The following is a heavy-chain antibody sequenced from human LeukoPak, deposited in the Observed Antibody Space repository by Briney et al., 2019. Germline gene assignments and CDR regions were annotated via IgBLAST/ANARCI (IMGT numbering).Heavy chain of an antibody. Sequence: SQTLSLTCAVSGGSISSGGYSWSWIRQPPGKGLEWIGYIYHSGSTYYNPSLKSRVTISVDTSKNQFSLKLSSVTAADTAIYYCARSYCSGGSCWVYFDYWGQGTLVTVSS. V-gene: IGHV4-30-2*01. CDR2: IYHSGST. CDR3: ARSYCSGGSCWVYFDY. J-gene: IGHJ4*02. CDR1: GGSISSGGYS. D-gene: IGHD2-15*01.